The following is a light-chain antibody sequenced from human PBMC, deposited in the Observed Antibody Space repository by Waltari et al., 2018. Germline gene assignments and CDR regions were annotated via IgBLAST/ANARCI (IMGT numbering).Light chain of an antibody. CDR2: DTS. CDR3: QQRSDWPLT. J-gene: IGKJ4*01. CDR1: QSLSSY. V-gene: IGKV3-11*01. Sequence: IVLTQSPATLSLSPGERATLSCRASQSLSSYLAWYPQKPGQPPRLVIYDTSHRAAGIPPRFSGSGSGTDFTLTISSLEPEDSALYYCQQRSDWPLTFGGGTEVEI.